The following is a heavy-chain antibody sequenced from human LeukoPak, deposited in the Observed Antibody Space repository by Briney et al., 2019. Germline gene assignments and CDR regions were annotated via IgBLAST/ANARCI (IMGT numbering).Heavy chain of an antibody. D-gene: IGHD3/OR15-3a*01. CDR1: EFTFSSYA. J-gene: IGHJ4*02. V-gene: IGHV3-30*18. CDR3: AKAHLLDWLLPFDY. Sequence: PGRSLRLSCAASEFTFSSYAMHWVGQAPGKGLEWVALVSNDGGDKYYADSVKGRFTISRDNSKNTLYLQMNSLRGEDTGVYYCAKAHLLDWLLPFDYWGQGTLVTVSS. CDR2: VSNDGGDK.